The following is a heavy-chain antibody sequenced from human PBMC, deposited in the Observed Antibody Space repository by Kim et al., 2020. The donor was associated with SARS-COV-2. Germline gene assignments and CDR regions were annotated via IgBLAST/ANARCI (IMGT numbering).Heavy chain of an antibody. V-gene: IGHV3-7*01. Sequence: GGSLRLSCAASGFTFSSYWMSWVRQAPGKGLEWVANIKQDGSEKYYVDSVKGRFTISRDNAKNSLYLQMNSLRAEDTTVYYCARDLGDSGSYYHYYYGMDVWGQGTTVTVS. CDR3: ARDLGDSGSYYHYYYGMDV. J-gene: IGHJ6*02. D-gene: IGHD1-26*01. CDR2: IKQDGSEK. CDR1: GFTFSSYW.